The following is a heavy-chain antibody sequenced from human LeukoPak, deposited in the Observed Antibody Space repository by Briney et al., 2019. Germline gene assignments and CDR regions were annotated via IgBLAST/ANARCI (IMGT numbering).Heavy chain of an antibody. CDR3: ARHITIFGVVIPFSDY. CDR1: GYSISSGYY. Sequence: SETLSLTCAVSGYSISSGYYWGWIRPPPGRGLEWIGSIYHSGSTYYNPSLKSRVTISVDTSKNQFSLKLSSVTAADTAVYYCARHITIFGVVIPFSDYWGQGTLVTVSS. J-gene: IGHJ4*02. V-gene: IGHV4-38-2*01. CDR2: IYHSGST. D-gene: IGHD3-3*01.